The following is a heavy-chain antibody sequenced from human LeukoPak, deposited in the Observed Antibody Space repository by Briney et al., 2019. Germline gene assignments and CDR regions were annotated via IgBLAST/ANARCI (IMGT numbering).Heavy chain of an antibody. D-gene: IGHD3-10*01. CDR2: VSQSGNT. Sequence: SETLSLTCTLSGDSITSSDHYWVWIRQSPGKGLEWIGSVSQSGNTYYRSSLKSRVTVSIDTSKNEFSLILTSVTAADTAQYYCARHLYYSASAFWYIDLWGRGTLVIVSP. J-gene: IGHJ2*01. CDR3: ARHLYYSASAFWYIDL. CDR1: GDSITSSDHY. V-gene: IGHV4-39*01.